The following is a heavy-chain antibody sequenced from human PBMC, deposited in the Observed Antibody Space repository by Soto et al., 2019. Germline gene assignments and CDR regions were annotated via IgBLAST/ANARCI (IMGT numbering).Heavy chain of an antibody. J-gene: IGHJ4*02. V-gene: IGHV3-7*01. CDR3: ARDSGYGSASSVNHYYDY. Sequence: EVQLVESGGGLVQPGGSLRLSCVASGFTYKYYWMSWVRQAPGKGLEWVARIKFDGTNIQYAASAKSRFTISRDNAENALYLHMGRLRDGDTAVYYCARDSGYGSASSVNHYYDYWGQGSLVIVSS. D-gene: IGHD3-10*01. CDR1: GFTYKYYW. CDR2: IKFDGTNI.